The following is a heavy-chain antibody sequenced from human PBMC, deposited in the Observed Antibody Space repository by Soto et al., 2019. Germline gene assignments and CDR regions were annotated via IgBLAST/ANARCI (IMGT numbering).Heavy chain of an antibody. Sequence: XSLRLGRGASWVTFRGYSGDWVRQAPGKGLEWLSSISSSSSYIYYADSEKGRFTISRDNAKNSLYLQMNSLRAEDTAVYYCAREARGGARNNWFDPWGQGTLVTVSS. CDR2: ISSSSSYI. V-gene: IGHV3-21*01. D-gene: IGHD2-21*01. J-gene: IGHJ5*02. CDR1: WVTFRGYS. CDR3: AREARGGARNNWFDP.